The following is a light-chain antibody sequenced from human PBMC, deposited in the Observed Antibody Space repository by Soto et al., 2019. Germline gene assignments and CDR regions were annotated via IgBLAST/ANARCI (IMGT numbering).Light chain of an antibody. Sequence: DIQMTQSPSSVPASVGDRVTITCRASQGIRSWLAWYQQKPGKAPKLLIFAASSLQSGVPSRFSGRGSGTEFTLTISSLQPEDFATYYCQQTDSLPLSFGGGTKVELK. CDR3: QQTDSLPLS. V-gene: IGKV1D-12*01. J-gene: IGKJ4*01. CDR1: QGIRSW. CDR2: AAS.